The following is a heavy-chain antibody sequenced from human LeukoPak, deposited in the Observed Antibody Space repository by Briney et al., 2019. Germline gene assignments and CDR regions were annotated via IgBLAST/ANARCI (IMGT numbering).Heavy chain of an antibody. CDR1: GYTFTRYH. D-gene: IGHD3-10*01. CDR3: ARDPGSSFPQNWFDP. V-gene: IGHV1-46*01. Sequence: GASVKVSCKASGYTFTRYHMHWARQAPGQGLEYMGIINPSGGSTSYAPKFQGRVTMTRDTSTSTVYMELSSLRSDDTGVYYCARDPGSSFPQNWFDPWGQGTLVTVSS. CDR2: INPSGGST. J-gene: IGHJ5*02.